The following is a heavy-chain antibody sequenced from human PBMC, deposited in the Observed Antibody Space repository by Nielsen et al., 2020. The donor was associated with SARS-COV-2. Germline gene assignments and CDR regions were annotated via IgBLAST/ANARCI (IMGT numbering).Heavy chain of an antibody. CDR3: AAESPVYSYCAFDI. Sequence: SVKVSCKASGFTFTSSAVQWVRQARGQRLEWIGWIVVGSGNTNYAQKFQERVTITRDMSTSTAYMELSSLRSEDTAVYYCAAESPVYSYCAFDIWGQGTMVTVSS. CDR1: GFTFTSSA. D-gene: IGHD5-18*01. CDR2: IVVGSGNT. J-gene: IGHJ3*02. V-gene: IGHV1-58*01.